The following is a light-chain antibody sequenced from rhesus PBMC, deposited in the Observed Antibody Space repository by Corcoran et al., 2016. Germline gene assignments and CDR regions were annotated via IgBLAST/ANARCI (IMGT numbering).Light chain of an antibody. CDR1: QGISNN. CDR2: YAS. CDR3: QHGYGTPLT. J-gene: IGKJ4*01. Sequence: DIQMTQSPSSLSASVGDTVTITCRASQGISNNLAWYQQKPGKVPKLLVYYASTWQSGVPSRFSGSGSGTDFTLTNSSLQPEYFATYYCQHGYGTPLTFGGGTKVEIK. V-gene: IGKV1S15*01.